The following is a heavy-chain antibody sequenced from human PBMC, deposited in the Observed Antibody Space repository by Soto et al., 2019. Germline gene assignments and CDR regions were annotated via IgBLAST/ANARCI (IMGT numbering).Heavy chain of an antibody. D-gene: IGHD2-15*01. CDR2: IGAADDP. V-gene: IGHV3-13*05. Sequence: GGSLRLSSAASGFTFSAYDMHWVRQTTGKGLEWVSAIGAADDPYYLGSVKGRFTISRENAKNSLYLQMNSLRAEDTAVYYCARAYSGRLPRRADYYFAMDVWGQGTTVTVSS. CDR3: ARAYSGRLPRRADYYFAMDV. J-gene: IGHJ6*02. CDR1: GFTFSAYD.